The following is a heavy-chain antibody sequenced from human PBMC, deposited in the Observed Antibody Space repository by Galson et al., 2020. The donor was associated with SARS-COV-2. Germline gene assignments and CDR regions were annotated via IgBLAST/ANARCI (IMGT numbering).Heavy chain of an antibody. CDR3: ARQGVNTKVLGTVPGWYFDL. CDR2: VYPSGTT. CDR1: GYSVSTTNY. V-gene: IGHV4-38-2*02. Sequence: SETLSLTCTVSGYSVSTTNYWGWVRQPPGRGLEWIGSVYPSGTTYYNPSLKSRVTISVDTSKNQFSLRLASVTAADTALYYCARQGVNTKVLGTVPGWYFDLWGRGTLVTVSS. D-gene: IGHD2-8*02. J-gene: IGHJ2*01.